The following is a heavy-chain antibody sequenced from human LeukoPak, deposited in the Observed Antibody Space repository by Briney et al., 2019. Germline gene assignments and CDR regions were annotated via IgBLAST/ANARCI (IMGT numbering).Heavy chain of an antibody. CDR1: GFTFSSYE. Sequence: PGGSLRLSCAASGFTFSSYEMNWVRQAPGKGLEWVSYISRSGSTIYYADSVKGRFTISRDNAKNSLYLQMNSPRAEDTAVYYCAREGYGDYVLGSLVYNYYYMDVWGEGTTVTISS. CDR3: AREGYGDYVLGSLVYNYYYMDV. D-gene: IGHD4-17*01. CDR2: ISRSGSTI. V-gene: IGHV3-48*03. J-gene: IGHJ6*03.